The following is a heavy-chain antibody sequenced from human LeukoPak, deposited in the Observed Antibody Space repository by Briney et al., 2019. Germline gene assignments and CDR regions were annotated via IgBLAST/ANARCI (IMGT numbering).Heavy chain of an antibody. V-gene: IGHV4-34*01. CDR2: VNDSGNP. CDR3: ARGRFRFIMGVGDHNYIDV. D-gene: IGHD2-21*02. J-gene: IGHJ6*03. Sequence: SETLSLTRAVYGGSMIGYHWTWIRQPPGQGLEWIGEVNDSGNPYYNSSLKSRLTISLDTSKNQFSLKLSSVTAADTALYYCARGRFRFIMGVGDHNYIDVWGEGTTVTVSS. CDR1: GGSMIGYH.